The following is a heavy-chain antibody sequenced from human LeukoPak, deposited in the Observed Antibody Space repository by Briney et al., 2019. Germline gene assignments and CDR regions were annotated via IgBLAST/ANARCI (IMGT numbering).Heavy chain of an antibody. CDR1: GGTFSSYA. J-gene: IGHJ5*02. CDR2: IIPIFGTA. D-gene: IGHD3-22*01. V-gene: IGHV1-69*13. CDR3: ARADYYDSSDVYSFDP. Sequence: ASVKVSCKASGGTFSSYAISWVRQAPGQGLEWMGGIIPIFGTANYAQKFQGRVTITADESTSTAYMELSSLRSEDTAVYYRARADYYDSSDVYSFDPWGQGTLVTVSS.